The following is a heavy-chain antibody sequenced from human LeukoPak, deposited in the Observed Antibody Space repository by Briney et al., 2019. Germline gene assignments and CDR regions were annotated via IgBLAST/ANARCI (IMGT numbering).Heavy chain of an antibody. Sequence: SETLSLTCAVYGGSFSGYYWSWIRQPPGKGPEWIGEINHSGSTNYNPSLKSRVTISVDTSKNQFSLKLSSVTAADTAVYYCGAAAGPPRSYYYYYGMDVWGQGTTVTVSS. CDR1: GGSFSGYY. D-gene: IGHD6-13*01. CDR3: GAAAGPPRSYYYYYGMDV. V-gene: IGHV4-34*01. J-gene: IGHJ6*02. CDR2: INHSGST.